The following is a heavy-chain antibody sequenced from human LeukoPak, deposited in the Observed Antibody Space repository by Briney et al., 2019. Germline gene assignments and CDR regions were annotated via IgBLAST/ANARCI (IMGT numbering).Heavy chain of an antibody. CDR2: INHSGST. CDR1: GGSFSGYY. J-gene: IGHJ4*02. Sequence: SETLSLTCAVYGGSFSGYYWSWIRQPPGKGLEWIGEINHSGSTNYNPSLKSRVTISVDTSKNQFSLKLSSVTAADTAVYYCAREWCDGSSPYYFDYWGQGTLVTVSS. V-gene: IGHV4-34*01. D-gene: IGHD2-8*01. CDR3: AREWCDGSSPYYFDY.